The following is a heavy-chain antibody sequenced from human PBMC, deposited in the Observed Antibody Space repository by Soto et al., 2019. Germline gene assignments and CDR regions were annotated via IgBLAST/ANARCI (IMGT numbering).Heavy chain of an antibody. Sequence: ASVKVSSKASGVTFSSYAISWVQQAPGQGLEWMGGIIPIFGTANYAQKFQGRVTITADESTSTAYMELSSLRSEDTAVYYCASGSVEMATPFDYWGQGTLVTVS. CDR3: ASGSVEMATPFDY. CDR2: IIPIFGTA. J-gene: IGHJ4*02. CDR1: GVTFSSYA. D-gene: IGHD1-26*01. V-gene: IGHV1-69*13.